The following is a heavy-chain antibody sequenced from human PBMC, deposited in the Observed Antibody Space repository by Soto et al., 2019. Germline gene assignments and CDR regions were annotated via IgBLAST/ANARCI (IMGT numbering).Heavy chain of an antibody. CDR2: IIPIFGTA. J-gene: IGHJ6*02. Sequence: SVKVSCKASGGTFSSYAISWVRQAPGQGLEWMGGIIPIFGTANYAQKFQGRVTITADESTSTAYMELSSLRSEDTAVYYCARDGEIAVAGTDPYYYGMDVWGQGTTVTVSS. CDR1: GGTFSSYA. V-gene: IGHV1-69*13. D-gene: IGHD6-19*01. CDR3: ARDGEIAVAGTDPYYYGMDV.